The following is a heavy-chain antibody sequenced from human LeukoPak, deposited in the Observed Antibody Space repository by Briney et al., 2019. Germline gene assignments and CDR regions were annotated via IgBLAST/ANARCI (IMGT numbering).Heavy chain of an antibody. D-gene: IGHD6-13*01. CDR3: AKVRIAAAGTAGPGDY. Sequence: GGSLRLSCAASGFTFSSHWMSWVRQAPGKGLECVAKIKEDGSEKYYVDSVKGRFTISRDNAKNSLNLQMNSLRAEDTAAYYCAKVRIAAAGTAGPGDYWGQGTLVTVSS. CDR2: IKEDGSEK. CDR1: GFTFSSHW. V-gene: IGHV3-7*03. J-gene: IGHJ4*02.